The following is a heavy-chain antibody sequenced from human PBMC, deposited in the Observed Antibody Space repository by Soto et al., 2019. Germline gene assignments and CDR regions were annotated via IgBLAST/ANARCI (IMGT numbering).Heavy chain of an antibody. CDR2: INAGNGNT. CDR1: GYTFTSYA. CDR3: ARDKGFYDSSGYYFYYFDY. V-gene: IGHV1-3*01. Sequence: ASVKVSCKASGYTFTSYAMHWVRQAPGQRLEWMGWINAGNGNTKYSQKFQGRVTITRDTSASTAYMELSSLRSEDTAVYYCARDKGFYDSSGYYFYYFDYWGQGTLVTVSS. D-gene: IGHD3-22*01. J-gene: IGHJ4*02.